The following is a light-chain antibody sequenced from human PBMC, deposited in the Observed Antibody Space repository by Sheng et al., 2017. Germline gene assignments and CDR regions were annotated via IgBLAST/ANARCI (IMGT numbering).Light chain of an antibody. V-gene: IGKV1-33*01. CDR3: QQYDNVRFI. Sequence: DIQMTQSPSSLSASVGDRVTITCQASQDITNYLNWYQQKPGKAPKLLIYEASNLQTGVPSRFSGSGSGTEFTFTISSLQPEDIATYYCQQYDNVRFIFGPGTKVDIK. J-gene: IGKJ3*01. CDR1: QDITNY. CDR2: EAS.